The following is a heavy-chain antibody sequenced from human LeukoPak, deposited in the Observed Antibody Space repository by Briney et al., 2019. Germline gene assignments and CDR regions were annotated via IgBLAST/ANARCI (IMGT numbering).Heavy chain of an antibody. D-gene: IGHD4-23*01. CDR2: IDTDGSFT. V-gene: IGHV3-74*01. CDR3: IRGTVGSPGNDY. Sequence: PGGSLRLSCTASGFTFSSYLMHWARQAPGKGLVWVSRIDTDGSFTNYADSVRGRFTISRDNAKNTLYLQMSSLRAEDTAVYYCIRGTVGSPGNDYWVQGRLVTVSS. CDR1: GFTFSSYL. J-gene: IGHJ4*02.